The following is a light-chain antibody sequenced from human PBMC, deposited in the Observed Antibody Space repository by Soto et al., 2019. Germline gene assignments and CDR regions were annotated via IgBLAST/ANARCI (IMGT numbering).Light chain of an antibody. CDR2: EVS. V-gene: IGLV2-14*01. CDR3: NSYTSKSAQV. J-gene: IGLJ3*02. CDR1: SSDIGKYIY. Sequence: QSALTQPASVSGSPGQSITISCSGTSSDIGKYIYVSWYQQHPGKVPKLIIYEVSNRPSGVSDRFSGSKSGNTASLNISGLQAEDEAHYYCNSYTSKSAQVFGGGTKLTVL.